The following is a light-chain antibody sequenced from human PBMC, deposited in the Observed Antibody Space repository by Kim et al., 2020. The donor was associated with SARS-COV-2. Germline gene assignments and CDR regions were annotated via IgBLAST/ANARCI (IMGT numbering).Light chain of an antibody. CDR2: DAS. CDR1: HDIGNS. V-gene: IGKV1-33*01. CDR3: QQRRT. J-gene: IGKJ2*01. Sequence: PSSLSASVGDRIPITCQASHDIGNSLNWYQQKPGKAPNLLIYDASNLETGVPSRFSGSGTGTDFTFTISSLQPEDIATYYCQQRRTFGQGTKLEI.